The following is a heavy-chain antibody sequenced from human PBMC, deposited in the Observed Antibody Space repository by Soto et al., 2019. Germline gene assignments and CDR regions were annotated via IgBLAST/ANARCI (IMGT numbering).Heavy chain of an antibody. D-gene: IGHD3-3*01. Sequence: GGSLRLSCAASGFTFDDYAMHWVRQAPGKGLEWVSGISWNSGSRGYADSVKGRFTISRDNARNSLFVQMNSLRAEDTALYYCAKTSQRFLEWPPSSALDIWGQGTMVTVSS. V-gene: IGHV3-9*01. CDR3: AKTSQRFLEWPPSSALDI. CDR1: GFTFDDYA. J-gene: IGHJ3*02. CDR2: ISWNSGSR.